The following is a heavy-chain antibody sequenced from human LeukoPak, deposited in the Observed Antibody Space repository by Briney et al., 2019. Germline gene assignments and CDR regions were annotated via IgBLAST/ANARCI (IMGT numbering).Heavy chain of an antibody. V-gene: IGHV3-23*01. D-gene: IGHD6-13*01. J-gene: IGHJ5*02. CDR2: ISGSGGST. CDR3: AKDRSSSWYGDWFGP. CDR1: GFTFSSYA. Sequence: GQSLRLSCAASGFTFSSYAMSWVRQAPGKGLEWVSAISGSGGSTYYADSVKGRFTISRDNSKNTLYLQMNTLRAEDTAVYYCAKDRSSSWYGDWFGPWGQGTLVTVSS.